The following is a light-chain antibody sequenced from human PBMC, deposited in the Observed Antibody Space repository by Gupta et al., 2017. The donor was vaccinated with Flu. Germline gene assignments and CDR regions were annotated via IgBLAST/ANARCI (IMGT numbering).Light chain of an antibody. CDR2: WAS. CDR1: QSVLYSSNNKNY. V-gene: IGKV4-1*01. J-gene: IGKJ1*01. CDR3: QQYYSTWT. Sequence: DIVMTQYPDSLAVSLGERATINCKSSQSVLYSSNNKNYFAWYQQKPGQPPQLLIYWASTRKSGVPDRFSGSGSGTDFTLTISSLQAEDVAVYYCQQYYSTWTFGQGTKVEIK.